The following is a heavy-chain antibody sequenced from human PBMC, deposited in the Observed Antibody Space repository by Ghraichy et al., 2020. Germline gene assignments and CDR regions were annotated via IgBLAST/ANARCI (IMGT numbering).Heavy chain of an antibody. CDR2: IKRDGSST. V-gene: IGHV3-74*01. CDR3: ARGEMATVY. D-gene: IGHD5-24*01. J-gene: IGHJ4*02. CDR1: GFTFSSYW. Sequence: GGSLRLSCAASGFTFSSYWMHWVRQAPGKGLVWVSRIKRDGSSTGYADSVKGRFTISRDNAKNTLYLQMNSLRAEDTAVYYCARGEMATVYRGQGTLVTVSS.